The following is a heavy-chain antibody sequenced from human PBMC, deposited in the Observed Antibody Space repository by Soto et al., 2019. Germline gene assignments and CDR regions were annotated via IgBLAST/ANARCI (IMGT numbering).Heavy chain of an antibody. J-gene: IGHJ5*01. CDR1: VGTLGNLG. Sequence: SVKVSGKASVGTLGNLGISWLRQAPGQGLEWMGGTIPIFDTPHYAEKFRDRVTITADATTTAYLELTSLTSADTATYYCARDREDGSGTKYNWFDSWGQGTLVTVSS. V-gene: IGHV1-69*13. D-gene: IGHD3-10*01. CDR3: ARDREDGSGTKYNWFDS. CDR2: TIPIFDTP.